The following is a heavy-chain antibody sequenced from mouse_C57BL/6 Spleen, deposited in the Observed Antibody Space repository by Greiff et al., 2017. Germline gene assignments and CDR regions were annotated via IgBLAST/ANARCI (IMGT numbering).Heavy chain of an antibody. D-gene: IGHD2-5*01. Sequence: DVKLQESGPGLVKPSQSLSLTCSVTGYSITSGYYWNWIRQFPGNKLEWMGYISYDGSNNYNPSLKNRISITRDTSKNQFFLKLNSVTTEDTATYYCARGRDSNYGYFDVWGTGTTVTVSS. CDR3: ARGRDSNYGYFDV. CDR2: ISYDGSN. V-gene: IGHV3-6*01. J-gene: IGHJ1*03. CDR1: GYSITSGYY.